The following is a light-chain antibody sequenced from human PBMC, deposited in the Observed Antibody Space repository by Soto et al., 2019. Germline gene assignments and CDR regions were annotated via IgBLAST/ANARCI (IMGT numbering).Light chain of an antibody. V-gene: IGKV3-11*01. Sequence: ELVLTQSPATLSLSPGERATLSCRASQFLSSYLAWYQQKPGQPPRLLIYDASNRATGIPARFSGSGSGTDFTLTISSLEPEDFAVYYCQQRSNWPPLFGQGTRLEIK. CDR3: QQRSNWPPL. CDR1: QFLSSY. CDR2: DAS. J-gene: IGKJ5*01.